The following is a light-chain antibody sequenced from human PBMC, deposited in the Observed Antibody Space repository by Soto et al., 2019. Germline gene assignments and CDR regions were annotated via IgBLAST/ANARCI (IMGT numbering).Light chain of an antibody. J-gene: IGKJ1*01. Sequence: DIQMTQSPSTLSXSVXXXXXXXXRAXQSISNWLAWYQQKPGKAPKLLIYDASSLESGVPSRFSGSRSGTEFTLTIGSLQPDDFATYYCQQYNSYPWTFGQGTKVEIK. CDR1: QSISNW. V-gene: IGKV1-5*01. CDR3: QQYNSYPWT. CDR2: DAS.